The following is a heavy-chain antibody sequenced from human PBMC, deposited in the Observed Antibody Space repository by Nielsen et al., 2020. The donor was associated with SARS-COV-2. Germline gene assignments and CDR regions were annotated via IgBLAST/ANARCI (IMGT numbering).Heavy chain of an antibody. Sequence: SETLSLTCSVSGDSISEYYWSWIRQPPEKELEWIGYIFYTGTTDYNPSLRNRVSISMDTSKNQLSLRLRSVTAADTAVYFCAVYSQYTSSLNWFDPWGHGVLVTVSS. CDR3: AVYSQYTSSLNWFDP. D-gene: IGHD6-13*01. CDR1: GDSISEYY. CDR2: IFYTGTT. J-gene: IGHJ5*02. V-gene: IGHV4-59*08.